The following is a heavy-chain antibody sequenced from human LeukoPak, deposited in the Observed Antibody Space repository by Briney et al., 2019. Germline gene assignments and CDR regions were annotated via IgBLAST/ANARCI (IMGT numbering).Heavy chain of an antibody. D-gene: IGHD1-26*01. Sequence: SETLSLTCTVSGGSVSSYYWSWIRQPPGKGLEWIGYIYYSGSTNYNPSLKSRVTISLDTSKNQFSLKVSSMTAADTAVYYCARDTYSGIYYPYYYYYYMDVWGKGTTVTVSS. V-gene: IGHV4-59*02. J-gene: IGHJ6*03. CDR1: GGSVSSYY. CDR3: ARDTYSGIYYPYYYYYYMDV. CDR2: IYYSGST.